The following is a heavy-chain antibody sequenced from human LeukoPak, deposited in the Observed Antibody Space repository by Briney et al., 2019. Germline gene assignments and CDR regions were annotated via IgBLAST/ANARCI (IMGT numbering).Heavy chain of an antibody. V-gene: IGHV3-23*01. D-gene: IGHD6-19*01. Sequence: GGSLRLSCAASGFTFSSYGMSWVRQAPGKGLEWVSAISGSGGSTYYADSVKGRFTISRDNSKNTLYLQMNSLRAEDTAVYYCAKDLLAVAGTWVLNYWGQGTLVTVSS. CDR3: AKDLLAVAGTWVLNY. CDR2: ISGSGGST. CDR1: GFTFSSYG. J-gene: IGHJ4*02.